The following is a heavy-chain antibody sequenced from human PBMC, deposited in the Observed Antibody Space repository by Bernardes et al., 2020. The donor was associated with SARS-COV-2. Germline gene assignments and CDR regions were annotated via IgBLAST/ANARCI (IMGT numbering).Heavy chain of an antibody. CDR3: AREVRLRLGELSSLDY. J-gene: IGHJ4*02. Sequence: GGSLRLSCAASGFTFSSYGMHWVRKGPGKGLEWVAVIWYDGSNKYYADSVKGRFTISRDNSKNTLYLQMNSLRAEDTAVYYCAREVRLRLGELSSLDYWGQGTLVTVSS. CDR2: IWYDGSNK. CDR1: GFTFSSYG. D-gene: IGHD3-16*02. V-gene: IGHV3-33*01.